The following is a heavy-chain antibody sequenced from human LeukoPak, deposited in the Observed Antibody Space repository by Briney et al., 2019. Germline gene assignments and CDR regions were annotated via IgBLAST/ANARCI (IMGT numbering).Heavy chain of an antibody. CDR2: IRYDGSNK. D-gene: IGHD3-10*01. J-gene: IGHJ2*01. V-gene: IGHV3-30*02. CDR1: GFTFSSFG. Sequence: GGSLRLSCAASGFTFSSFGMHWVRQAPGKGLDWVTFIRYDGSNKYYADSVKGRFTISRDNSKNTLYLQMNSLRAEDTALYYCARGGAMVRGVIENFDLWGRGTLVTVSS. CDR3: ARGGAMVRGVIENFDL.